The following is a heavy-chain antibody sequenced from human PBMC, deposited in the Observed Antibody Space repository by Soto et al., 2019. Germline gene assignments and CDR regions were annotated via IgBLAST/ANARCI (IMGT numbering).Heavy chain of an antibody. D-gene: IGHD2-15*01. V-gene: IGHV5-51*01. CDR2: IYPGDSDT. CDR3: ARRQGYCSGGSCNSVYYYYGMDV. Sequence: GGGLKSSGKGFGYSVSRYRYGWVRPIAWKRHGGGGIIYPGDSDTRYSPSFQGQVTISADKSISTAYLQWSSLKASDTAMYYCARRQGYCSGGSCNSVYYYYGMDVWGQGTTVTVSS. CDR1: GYSVSRYR. J-gene: IGHJ6*02.